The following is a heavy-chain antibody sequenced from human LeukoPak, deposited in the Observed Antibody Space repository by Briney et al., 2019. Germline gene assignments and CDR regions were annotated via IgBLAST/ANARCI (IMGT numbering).Heavy chain of an antibody. Sequence: PSGTLSLTCAVSGDSISTTTWWTWVRQPPGRGLEWIGEIYHRGATNYNPSLKGRVTMSVDNSKNQFSLKLNSVTAADTAVYFCARRNYYDSTGYYAYWGQGILVTVSS. J-gene: IGHJ4*02. V-gene: IGHV4-4*02. CDR3: ARRNYYDSTGYYAY. CDR1: GDSISTTTW. D-gene: IGHD3-22*01. CDR2: IYHRGAT.